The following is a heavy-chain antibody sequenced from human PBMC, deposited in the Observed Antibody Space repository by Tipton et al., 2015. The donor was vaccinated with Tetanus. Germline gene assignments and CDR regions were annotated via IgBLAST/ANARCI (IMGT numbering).Heavy chain of an antibody. Sequence: VQLVQSGADVKKPGESLKISCKGSGYSFGIYWLAWVRQMPGKGLEWMGIIYPGDSDTRYSPSFEGQVTISADRSINTAYLQWSSLKASDTATYYCARRLGPYTGDQVWHFDLWGRGTLVTVSS. CDR3: ARRLGPYTGDQVWHFDL. CDR1: GYSFGIYW. CDR2: IYPGDSDT. V-gene: IGHV5-51*01. D-gene: IGHD7-27*01. J-gene: IGHJ2*01.